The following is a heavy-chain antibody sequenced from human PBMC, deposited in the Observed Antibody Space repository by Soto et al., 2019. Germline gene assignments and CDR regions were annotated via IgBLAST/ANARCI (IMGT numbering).Heavy chain of an antibody. CDR3: ARASVTTAYYFDY. D-gene: IGHD4-17*01. V-gene: IGHV4-39*01. J-gene: IGHJ4*02. CDR1: GGSISTSRSY. Sequence: SETLSLTCSVSGGSISTSRSYWAWIRQPPGKGLEWLANIFYSGSTFYNPSLVSRVSVSVDTSKNEFSLKLRSVTAADTAVYYCARASVTTAYYFDYWGQGTLVTVSS. CDR2: IFYSGST.